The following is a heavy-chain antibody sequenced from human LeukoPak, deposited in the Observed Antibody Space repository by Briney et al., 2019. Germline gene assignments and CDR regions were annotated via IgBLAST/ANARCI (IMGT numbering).Heavy chain of an antibody. V-gene: IGHV3-9*01. CDR2: ISWNSGSI. J-gene: IGHJ6*02. D-gene: IGHD4-17*01. CDR3: AKDGTTPYYYYYGMDV. CDR1: GFTVSSKY. Sequence: PGGSLRLSCVASGFTVSSKYMSWVRQAPGKGLEWVSGISWNSGSIGYADSVKGRFTISRDNAKNSLYLQMNSLRAEDTALYYCAKDGTTPYYYYYGMDVWGQGTTVTVSS.